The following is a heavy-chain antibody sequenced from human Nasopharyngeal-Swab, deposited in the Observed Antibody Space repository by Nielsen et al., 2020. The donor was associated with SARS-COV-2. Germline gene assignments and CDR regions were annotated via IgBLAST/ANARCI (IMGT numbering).Heavy chain of an antibody. D-gene: IGHD3-9*01. CDR1: GFTFSSYG. V-gene: IGHV3-30*18. Sequence: GGSLRLSCAASGFTFSSYGMHWVRQAPGKGLEWVAVISYDGSNKYYADSVKSRFTISRDNSKNTLYLQMNSLRAEDTAVYYCAKDKRYFDWDGMDVWGQGTTVTVSS. J-gene: IGHJ6*02. CDR2: ISYDGSNK. CDR3: AKDKRYFDWDGMDV.